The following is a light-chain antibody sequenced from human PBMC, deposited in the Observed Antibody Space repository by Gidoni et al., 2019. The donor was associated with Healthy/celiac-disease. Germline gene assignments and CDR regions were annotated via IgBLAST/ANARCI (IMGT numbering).Light chain of an antibody. CDR1: QSVSSY. CDR2: DAS. CDR3: QQRSNWLT. Sequence: EIELTQSPATLSLSPGERATLSCRASQSVSSYLAWYQQKPGQAPRLRSYDASNRATGIPARFSGSGSGTDFTLTISSLEPEDFAVYYCQQRSNWLTFGGGTKVEIK. J-gene: IGKJ4*01. V-gene: IGKV3-11*01.